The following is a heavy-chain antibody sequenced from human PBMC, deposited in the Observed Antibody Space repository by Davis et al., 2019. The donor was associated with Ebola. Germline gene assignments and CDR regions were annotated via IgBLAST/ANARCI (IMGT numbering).Heavy chain of an antibody. J-gene: IGHJ3*01. CDR2: INWNSGSI. CDR3: AKDITPAILDAFDV. CDR1: GFTFDEYA. V-gene: IGHV3-9*01. Sequence: SLKISCAASGFTFDEYAMHWVRQAPGKGLEWVSGINWNSGSIGYADSVKGRFTISRDNAKNSLYLQMNSLKAEDTALYYCAKDITPAILDAFDVWGQGTMVTVSS. D-gene: IGHD4-23*01.